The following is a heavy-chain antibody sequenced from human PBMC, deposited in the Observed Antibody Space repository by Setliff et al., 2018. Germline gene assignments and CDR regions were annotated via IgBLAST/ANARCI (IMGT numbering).Heavy chain of an antibody. CDR1: GDSISSGDYF. J-gene: IGHJ3*01. Sequence: SETLSLTCTVSGDSISSGDYFWSWIRQPPGKGLEWIAYIYHSGSAYYNPSLKSRVTMSVDTSKNQFSLHLTSVTAADTAVYYGAREVGTSTSSDAFDVWGQGMMVTVSS. D-gene: IGHD1-26*01. CDR3: AREVGTSTSSDAFDV. V-gene: IGHV4-30-4*08. CDR2: IYHSGSA.